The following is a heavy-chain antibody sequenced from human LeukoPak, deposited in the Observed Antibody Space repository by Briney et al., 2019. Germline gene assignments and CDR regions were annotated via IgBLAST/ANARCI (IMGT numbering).Heavy chain of an antibody. Sequence: GGSLRLSCAASGFTFSSYDMHWVRQVPGKGLVWVSRINGDGSSTDYADSVKGRFTISRDNAKNTLYLQMSSLRAEDTAVYYCARDYYGPGYWGQGTLVTVSS. CDR1: GFTFSSYD. D-gene: IGHD3-10*01. CDR3: ARDYYGPGY. V-gene: IGHV3-74*01. J-gene: IGHJ4*02. CDR2: INGDGSST.